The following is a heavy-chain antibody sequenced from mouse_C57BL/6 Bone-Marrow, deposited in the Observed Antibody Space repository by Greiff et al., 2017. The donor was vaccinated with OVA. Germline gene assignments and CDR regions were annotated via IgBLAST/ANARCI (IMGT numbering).Heavy chain of an antibody. J-gene: IGHJ4*01. V-gene: IGHV1-64*01. CDR2: IHPNSGST. Sequence: VQLQQSGAELVKPGASVKLSCKASGYTFTSYWMHWVKQRPGQGLEWIGMIHPNSGSTNYNEKFKSKATLTVDKSSSTAYMQLSSLTSEDSAVYYCARNYGRGSSYAMDYWGQGTSVTVSS. CDR1: GYTFTSYW. D-gene: IGHD2-1*01. CDR3: ARNYGRGSSYAMDY.